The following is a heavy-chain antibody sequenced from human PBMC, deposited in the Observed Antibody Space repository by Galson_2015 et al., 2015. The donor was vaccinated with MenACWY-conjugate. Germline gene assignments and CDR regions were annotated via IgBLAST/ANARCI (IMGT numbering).Heavy chain of an antibody. D-gene: IGHD3-10*01. CDR2: ISYDGSNK. V-gene: IGHV3-30*18. J-gene: IGHJ4*02. CDR1: GFTFSSYG. CDR3: AKGSMVRGIIITLDY. Sequence: SLRLSCAASGFTFSSYGMHWVRQAPGKGLEWVAVISYDGSNKYYADSVKGRFTISRDNSKNTLYLQMNSLRAEDTAVYYCAKGSMVRGIIITLDYWSQGTLVTVSS.